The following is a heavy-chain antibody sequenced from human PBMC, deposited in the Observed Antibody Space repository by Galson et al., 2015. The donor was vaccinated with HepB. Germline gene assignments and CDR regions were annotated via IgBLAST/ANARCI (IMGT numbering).Heavy chain of an antibody. CDR2: ISLTSNII. D-gene: IGHD1-26*01. CDR1: GFTFSSHN. Sequence: SLRLSCAASGFTFSSHNMNWVRQAPGKGLEWVSYISLTSNIIYYADSVKGRFTISRDNAKNSLYLQMNSLRAEDTAVYYCAKGGDGGTHWGQGTLVTVSS. CDR3: AKGGDGGTH. J-gene: IGHJ4*02. V-gene: IGHV3-48*04.